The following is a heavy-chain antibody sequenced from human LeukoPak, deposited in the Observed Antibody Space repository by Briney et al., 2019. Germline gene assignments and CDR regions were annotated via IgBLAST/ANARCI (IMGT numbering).Heavy chain of an antibody. D-gene: IGHD1-20*01. CDR1: GFTFSSYA. J-gene: IGHJ4*02. CDR2: ISYDGGNK. Sequence: GRSLRLSCAASGFTFSSYAMHWVRQAPGKGLEWVAVISYDGGNKYYADSVKGRFTISRDNSKNTLYLQMNSLRAEDTAVYYCARDLNWNDGLDYWGQGTLVTVSS. V-gene: IGHV3-30*04. CDR3: ARDLNWNDGLDY.